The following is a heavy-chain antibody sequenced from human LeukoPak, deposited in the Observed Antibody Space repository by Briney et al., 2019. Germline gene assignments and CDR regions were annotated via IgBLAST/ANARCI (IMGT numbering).Heavy chain of an antibody. CDR3: AGYSSSWYYSYFDY. CDR1: GFTFSSYA. D-gene: IGHD6-13*01. Sequence: GGSLRLSCAASGFTFSSYAMSWVRQAPGKGLEWVSAISGSGGSTYYADSGKGRFTISRDNSKNTLYLQMNSLRAEDTAVYYCAGYSSSWYYSYFDYWGQGTLVTVSS. CDR2: ISGSGGST. V-gene: IGHV3-23*01. J-gene: IGHJ4*02.